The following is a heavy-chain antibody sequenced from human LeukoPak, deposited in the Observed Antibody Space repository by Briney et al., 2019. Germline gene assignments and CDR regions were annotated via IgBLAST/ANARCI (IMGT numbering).Heavy chain of an antibody. Sequence: GGSLRLSCAASGFTFSSYSMNWVRQAPGKGLEWVSSISRSSSYIYYADSVKGRVTISRDNAKNSLYLQMTSLRAEDTAVYYCASDIGDGYNYAAFDIWGQGTMVTVSS. CDR1: GFTFSSYS. V-gene: IGHV3-21*01. CDR2: ISRSSSYI. D-gene: IGHD5-24*01. CDR3: ASDIGDGYNYAAFDI. J-gene: IGHJ3*02.